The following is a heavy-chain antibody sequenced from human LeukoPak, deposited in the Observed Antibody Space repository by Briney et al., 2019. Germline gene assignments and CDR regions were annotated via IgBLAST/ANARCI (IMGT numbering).Heavy chain of an antibody. D-gene: IGHD4-11*01. CDR2: ISYTGNT. Sequence: SETLSLTCTVSGGSFSSGGFYWSWLRQHPGKALEWIGYISYTGNTYYNASLRSRVTISVDTSKNQFSLKLSSLTAADTAVYYCAREKVTTETNWFDPWGQGTLVTVSS. CDR3: AREKVTTETNWFDP. V-gene: IGHV4-31*03. J-gene: IGHJ5*02. CDR1: GGSFSSGGFY.